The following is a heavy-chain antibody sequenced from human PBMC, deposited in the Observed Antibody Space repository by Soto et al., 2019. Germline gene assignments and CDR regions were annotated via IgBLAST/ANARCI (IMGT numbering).Heavy chain of an antibody. CDR2: MNYSGST. V-gene: IGHV4-59*12. CDR3: ARGDILTGYSY. Sequence: SETLSLTCTVSGGSISSYYWSWIRQPPGKGLEWIGYMNYSGSTKYNPSLKSRVTMSVDTSKNQLSLKLSSVTAADTAVYYCARGDILTGYSYWGQGTLVTVSS. D-gene: IGHD3-9*01. CDR1: GGSISSYY. J-gene: IGHJ4*02.